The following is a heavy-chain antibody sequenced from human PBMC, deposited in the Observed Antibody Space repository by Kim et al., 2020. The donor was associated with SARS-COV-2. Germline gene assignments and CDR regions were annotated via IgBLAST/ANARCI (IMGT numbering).Heavy chain of an antibody. V-gene: IGHV3-23*01. J-gene: IGHJ4*02. CDR3: AKERVGFTIFDY. Sequence: YADPVQGRFTISRDNSKNTLYLHMNSLRAEDTAVYYCAKERVGFTIFDYWGQGTLVTVSS. D-gene: IGHD1-26*01.